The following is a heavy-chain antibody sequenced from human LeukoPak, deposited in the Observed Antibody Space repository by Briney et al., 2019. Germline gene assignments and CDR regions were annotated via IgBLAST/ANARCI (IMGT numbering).Heavy chain of an antibody. D-gene: IGHD1-26*01. CDR3: ARMFSGSYWDDAFDI. Sequence: GSSVKVSCKASGYTFTSYDINWVRQATGQGLEWMGWMNPNSGNTGYAQKFQGRVTITRNTSISTAYMELSSLRSEDTAVCYCARMFSGSYWDDAFDIWGQGTMVTVSS. CDR2: MNPNSGNT. J-gene: IGHJ3*02. V-gene: IGHV1-8*03. CDR1: GYTFTSYD.